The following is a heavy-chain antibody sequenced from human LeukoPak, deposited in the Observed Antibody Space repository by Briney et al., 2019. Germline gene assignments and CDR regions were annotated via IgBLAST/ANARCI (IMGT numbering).Heavy chain of an antibody. J-gene: IGHJ4*02. D-gene: IGHD5-12*01. CDR3: ARDVRSGYDSPFDY. CDR2: IKQDGSEK. V-gene: IGHV3-7*01. Sequence: GGSLRLSCAASGFTFSSYWMSWVRQAPGKGLGWVANIKQDGSEKYYVDSVKGRFTISRDNAKDSLYLQMNSLRAEDTAVYYCARDVRSGYDSPFDYWGQGTLVTVSS. CDR1: GFTFSSYW.